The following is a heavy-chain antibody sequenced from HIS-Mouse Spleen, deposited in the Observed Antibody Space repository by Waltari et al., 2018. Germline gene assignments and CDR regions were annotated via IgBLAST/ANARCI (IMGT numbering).Heavy chain of an antibody. CDR3: ARIAEGYSSGWYAFDY. CDR2: IDWDDDK. D-gene: IGHD6-19*01. V-gene: IGHV2-70*15. CDR1: GFSLSTSGMG. J-gene: IGHJ4*02. Sequence: QVTLRESGPALVKPTQTLTLTCTFSGFSLSTSGMGVSWIRPPPGKALEWLARIDWDDDKYYSTSLKTRLTISKDTSKNQVVLTMNNMDPVDTATYYCARIAEGYSSGWYAFDYWGQGTLVTVSS.